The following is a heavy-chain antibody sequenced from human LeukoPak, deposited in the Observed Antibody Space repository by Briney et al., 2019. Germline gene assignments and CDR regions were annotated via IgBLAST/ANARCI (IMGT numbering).Heavy chain of an antibody. Sequence: SVKVSCKASGGTFSSYAISWVRQAPGQGLEWMGRIIPILGIANYAQKSQGRVTITADKSTSTAYMELSSLRSEDTAVYYCARDSDGDGYMAAFDYWGQGTLVTVSS. J-gene: IGHJ4*02. V-gene: IGHV1-69*04. CDR3: ARDSDGDGYMAAFDY. CDR1: GGTFSSYA. D-gene: IGHD5-24*01. CDR2: IIPILGIA.